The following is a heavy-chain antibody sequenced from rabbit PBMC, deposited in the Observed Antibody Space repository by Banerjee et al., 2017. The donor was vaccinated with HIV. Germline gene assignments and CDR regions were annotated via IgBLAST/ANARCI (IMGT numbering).Heavy chain of an antibody. CDR1: GFSFSSSYY. J-gene: IGHJ3*01. CDR3: ARDLTGVIGWNFGL. D-gene: IGHD1-1*01. Sequence: QQQLEESGGGLVKPGGTLTLTCTASGFSFSSSYYMCWVRQAPGKGLEWIGCIYAGSSGSTYYASWAKGRFTISKTSSTTVTLQMTSLTAADTATYFCARDLTGVIGWNFGLWGQGTLVTVS. V-gene: IGHV1S45*01. CDR2: IYAGSSGST.